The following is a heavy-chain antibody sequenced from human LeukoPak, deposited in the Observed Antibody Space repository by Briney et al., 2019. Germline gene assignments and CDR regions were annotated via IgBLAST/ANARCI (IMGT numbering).Heavy chain of an antibody. J-gene: IGHJ4*02. V-gene: IGHV3-21*01. Sequence: PGGSLRLSCAASGFTFSSYNLNWVRQAPGKGLEWVSSIPGSSAYIYYADSVKGRFTISRDNANHSLYLQINILRAEDTAVYYCARLEAAVFDYWGQGTLVTVSS. D-gene: IGHD6-13*01. CDR2: IPGSSAYI. CDR1: GFTFSSYN. CDR3: ARLEAAVFDY.